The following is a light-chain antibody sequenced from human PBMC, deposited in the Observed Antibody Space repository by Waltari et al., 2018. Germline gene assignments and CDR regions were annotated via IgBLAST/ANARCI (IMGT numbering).Light chain of an antibody. V-gene: IGLV2-14*01. CDR3: SSSTTSSAPVV. J-gene: IGLJ1*01. CDR2: EVS. CDR1: DSYVGAYDL. Sequence: QSALTQHASVSGSPGQSINLSCSGTDSYVGAYDLDSRYQQHPGKTPHLIIYEVSNRPSGISTRFSASKSGNTASLTISGLQAEDEADYYCSSSTTSSAPVVFGTGTRVTVL.